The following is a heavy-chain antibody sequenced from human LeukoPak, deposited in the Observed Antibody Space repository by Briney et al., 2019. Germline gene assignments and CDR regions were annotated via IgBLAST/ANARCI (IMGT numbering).Heavy chain of an antibody. J-gene: IGHJ4*02. CDR3: AKARIQLWGNFDY. V-gene: IGHV3-23*01. CDR2: ISGSGGST. CDR1: GFTVISYE. D-gene: IGHD5-18*01. Sequence: TGGSLRLSCAASGFTVISYEMNWVRQAPGKGLEWVSAISGSGGSTYYADSVKGRFTISRDNSKNTLYLQMNSLRAEDTAVYYCAKARIQLWGNFDYWGQGTLVTVSS.